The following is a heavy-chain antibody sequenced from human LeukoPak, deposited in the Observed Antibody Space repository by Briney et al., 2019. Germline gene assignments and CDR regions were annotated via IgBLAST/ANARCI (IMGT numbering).Heavy chain of an antibody. CDR2: INPNSGGT. J-gene: IGHJ5*02. CDR1: GYTFTGYY. CDR3: ARVGGIIMVRDVSWFSWFDP. Sequence: ASVKVSCKASGYTFTGYYMHWVRQAPGQGLEWMGRINPNSGGTNYAQKFQGRVTMTRDTSISTAYMELSRLRSDDTAVYYCARVGGIIMVRDVSWFSWFDPWGQGTLVTVSS. V-gene: IGHV1-2*06. D-gene: IGHD3-10*01.